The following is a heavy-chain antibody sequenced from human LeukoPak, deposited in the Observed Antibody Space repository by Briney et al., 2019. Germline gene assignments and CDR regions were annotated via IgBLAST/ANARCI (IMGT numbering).Heavy chain of an antibody. D-gene: IGHD3-16*01. CDR3: AKELGPFTGFDY. CDR2: ISWNSETI. V-gene: IGHV3-9*01. CDR1: GFTFDDYA. Sequence: PGGSLRLSCAASGFTFDDYAMYWVRQAPGKGLEWVSGISWNSETIDYADSVKGRFTFSRDNSKNTLYLQMNSLRAEDTAVYYCAKELGPFTGFDYWGQGALVTVSS. J-gene: IGHJ4*02.